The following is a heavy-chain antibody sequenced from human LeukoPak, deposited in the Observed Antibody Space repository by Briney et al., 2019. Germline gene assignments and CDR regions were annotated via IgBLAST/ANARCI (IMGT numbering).Heavy chain of an antibody. CDR3: ARNPVWDYYFDY. V-gene: IGHV3-53*01. CDR2: IYSGGST. D-gene: IGHD3-16*01. CDR1: GFTVSSNY. J-gene: IGHJ4*02. Sequence: GGSLRLSRAASGFTVSSNYMSWVRQAPGKGLEWVSVIYSGGSTYYADSVKGRFTISRDNSKNTLYLQMNSLRAEDTAVYYCARNPVWDYYFDYWGQGTLVTVSS.